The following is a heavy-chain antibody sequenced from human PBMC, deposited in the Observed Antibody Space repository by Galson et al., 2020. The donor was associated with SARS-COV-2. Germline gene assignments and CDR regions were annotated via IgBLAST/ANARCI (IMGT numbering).Heavy chain of an antibody. CDR3: ARDQVATVVTLGY. CDR2: ISSSSSSI. CDR1: GLTSSSYS. J-gene: IGHJ4*02. Sequence: GGSLRLPCEAYGLTSSSYSMKWVRQAPGKGLEWVSSISSSSSSIYYADSVKGRFTISRDNAKNSLYLQMNSLRAEDTAVYDCARDQVATVVTLGYWGQGTLVTVSS. V-gene: IGHV3-21*01. D-gene: IGHD5-12*01.